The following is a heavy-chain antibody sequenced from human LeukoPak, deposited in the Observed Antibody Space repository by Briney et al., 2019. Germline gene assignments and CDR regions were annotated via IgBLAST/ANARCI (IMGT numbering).Heavy chain of an antibody. J-gene: IGHJ4*02. Sequence: GGSLRLSCAASGFTFSSYSMNWVRQAPGKGLEWGSSISSSSSYIYYADSVKGRFNISRDNAKNSLYLQMNSLRAEDTAVYYCARDRVSYYYDSSGYYYVEGGYYFDYWGQGTLVTVSS. CDR2: ISSSSSYI. V-gene: IGHV3-21*01. CDR3: ARDRVSYYYDSSGYYYVEGGYYFDY. D-gene: IGHD3-22*01. CDR1: GFTFSSYS.